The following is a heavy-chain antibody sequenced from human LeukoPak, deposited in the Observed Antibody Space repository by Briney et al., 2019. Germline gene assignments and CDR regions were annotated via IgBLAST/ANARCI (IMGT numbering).Heavy chain of an antibody. CDR1: GFTFSSYA. Sequence: PGGSLRLSCAASGFTFSSYAMNWVRQAPGKGLEWVSAFTGSGGSSYYADSVKGRFTISRDNSKSTLYLQMNSLRAEDTAVYYCAKDRAWAVTTKFDYWGQGTLVTVSS. J-gene: IGHJ4*02. CDR3: AKDRAWAVTTKFDY. D-gene: IGHD4-17*01. V-gene: IGHV3-23*01. CDR2: FTGSGGSS.